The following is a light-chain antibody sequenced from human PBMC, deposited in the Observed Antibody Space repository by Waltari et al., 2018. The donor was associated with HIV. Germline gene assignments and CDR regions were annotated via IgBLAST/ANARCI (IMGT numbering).Light chain of an antibody. Sequence: SSEMTQDPAVSVALGQTVRITCQGDSLRRYYATWYQQTPGQAPVLVIYGKNKRPSGIPDRFSGSSSGNTASLTITGAQAEDEADYYCNSRDSSGNHVVFGGGTKLTVL. CDR1: SLRRYY. V-gene: IGLV3-19*01. J-gene: IGLJ2*01. CDR2: GKN. CDR3: NSRDSSGNHVV.